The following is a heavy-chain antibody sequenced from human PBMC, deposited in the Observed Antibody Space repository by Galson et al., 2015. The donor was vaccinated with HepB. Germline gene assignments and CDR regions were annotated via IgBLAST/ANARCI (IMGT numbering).Heavy chain of an antibody. J-gene: IGHJ3*02. CDR1: GGSISSSSYY. D-gene: IGHD3-22*01. V-gene: IGHV4-39*01. CDR3: ARLKYYDCSGYFAFDI. Sequence: LSLTCTVSGGSISSSSYYWGWIRQPPGRGLEWIGSIYYSGSTYYNPSLKSRVTISVDTSKNQFSLKLSSVTAADKAVYYCARLKYYDCSGYFAFDIWCQGTMVTVSS. CDR2: IYYSGST.